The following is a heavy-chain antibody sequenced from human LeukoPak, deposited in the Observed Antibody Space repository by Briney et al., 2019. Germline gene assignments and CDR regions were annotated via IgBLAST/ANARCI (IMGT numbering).Heavy chain of an antibody. CDR1: GFSFSDYF. CDR3: GRPGLRGHYIDS. CDR2: ISGSGDII. J-gene: IGHJ4*02. V-gene: IGHV3-11*01. Sequence: GGSLRLSCVASGFSFSDYFMTWIRQAPGQGLEWVCYISGSGDIIYYADSVKGRFAISRDNARRSVFLQMNNLRAEDTAVYYCGRPGLRGHYIDSWGKGTPVTVSS. D-gene: IGHD1-14*01.